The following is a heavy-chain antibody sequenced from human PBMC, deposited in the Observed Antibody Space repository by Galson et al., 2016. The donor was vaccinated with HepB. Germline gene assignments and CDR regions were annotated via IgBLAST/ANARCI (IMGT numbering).Heavy chain of an antibody. J-gene: IGHJ4*02. V-gene: IGHV3-73*01. CDR1: GFTFSGSA. Sequence: SLRLSCAASGFTFSGSAMHRVRQASGKGLEWVGRIRPENYATAYAASVKGRFIVSRDDSKSTAYLHMDSLKTEDTAVYYCAGGVRDYAPQYWGQGTLVTVSS. CDR3: AGGVRDYAPQY. CDR2: IRPENYAT. D-gene: IGHD4-17*01.